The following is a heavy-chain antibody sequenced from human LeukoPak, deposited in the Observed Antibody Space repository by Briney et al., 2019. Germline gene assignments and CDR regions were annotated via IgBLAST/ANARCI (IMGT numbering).Heavy chain of an antibody. Sequence: ASVKVSCKASGGTFSSYAISWVRQAPGQGLEWMGGIIPIFGTANYAQKFQGRVTITADESTSTAYMELSSLRSEGTAVYYCARSPCYDFWSGCPFDYWGQGTLVTVSS. J-gene: IGHJ4*02. CDR3: ARSPCYDFWSGCPFDY. D-gene: IGHD3-3*01. V-gene: IGHV1-69*13. CDR1: GGTFSSYA. CDR2: IIPIFGTA.